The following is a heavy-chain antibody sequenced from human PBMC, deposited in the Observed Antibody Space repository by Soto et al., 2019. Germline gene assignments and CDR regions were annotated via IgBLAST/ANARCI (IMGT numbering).Heavy chain of an antibody. Sequence: QVQLQESGPGLVKPSETLSLTCTVSGGPISSYYCSWIRQPPAKGLEWIGYIYYTVSTNYNPSLKSRVTISVDTSKNQFSLYLSAVTASYTAVYYCARAFGSTMPSLIWGQGNLVNVSA. CDR3: ARAFGSTMPSLI. J-gene: IGHJ4*02. CDR1: GGPISSYY. CDR2: IYYTVST. D-gene: IGHD2-2*01. V-gene: IGHV4-59*01.